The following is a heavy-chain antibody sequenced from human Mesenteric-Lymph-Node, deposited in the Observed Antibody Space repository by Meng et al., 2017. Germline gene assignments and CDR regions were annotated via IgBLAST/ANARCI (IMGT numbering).Heavy chain of an antibody. Sequence: SVKVPCKASGYTFTSYGISWVRQAPGQGLEWMGWISAYNGNTNNAQKLQGRVTMTTDTSTSTAYRELRSLGSDDTAVYYCARDPLWFGELLSREDAFDIWGQGTMVTVSS. J-gene: IGHJ3*02. D-gene: IGHD3-10*01. CDR3: ARDPLWFGELLSREDAFDI. V-gene: IGHV1-18*01. CDR1: GYTFTSYG. CDR2: ISAYNGNT.